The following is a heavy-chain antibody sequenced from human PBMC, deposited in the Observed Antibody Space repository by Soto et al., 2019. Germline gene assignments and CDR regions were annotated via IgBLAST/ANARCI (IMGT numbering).Heavy chain of an antibody. D-gene: IGHD6-19*01. V-gene: IGHV1-69*13. J-gene: IGHJ3*02. CDR2: IIPIFGTA. Sequence: GASVKGSCKASGGSFSSYAISWVRQAPGQGLEWMGGIIPIFGTANYAQKFQGRVTITADESTSTAYMELSSLRSEDTAVYYCARDYSNLYSSHAFDIWGQGTMVTVSS. CDR3: ARDYSNLYSSHAFDI. CDR1: GGSFSSYA.